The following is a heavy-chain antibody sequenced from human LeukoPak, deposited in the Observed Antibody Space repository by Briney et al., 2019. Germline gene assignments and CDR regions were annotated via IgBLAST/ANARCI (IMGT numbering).Heavy chain of an antibody. Sequence: SVKVSCKASGYPFTGYYLHWIRQAPGQGLEWMGGIIPIFGTANYAQKFQGRVTITADESTSTAYMELSSLRSEDTAVYYCARWDYGDYGNWFDPWGQGTLVTVSS. D-gene: IGHD4-17*01. CDR1: GYPFTGYY. CDR2: IIPIFGTA. V-gene: IGHV1-69*13. J-gene: IGHJ5*02. CDR3: ARWDYGDYGNWFDP.